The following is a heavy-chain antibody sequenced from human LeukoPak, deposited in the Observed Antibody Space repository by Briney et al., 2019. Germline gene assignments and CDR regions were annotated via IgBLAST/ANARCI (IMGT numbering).Heavy chain of an antibody. J-gene: IGHJ4*02. V-gene: IGHV1-69*06. D-gene: IGHD5-18*01. CDR2: ITPIFGTA. CDR1: GGTFNNYA. CDR3: ARASSDDTAMATPFAY. Sequence: SVKVSCKASGGTFNNYAINWLRQAPGQGLEWMGGITPIFGTANYVQKFQGRVTITADKSTSTAFMELSSLRSEDTAIYYCARASSDDTAMATPFAYWGQGTLVAVSS.